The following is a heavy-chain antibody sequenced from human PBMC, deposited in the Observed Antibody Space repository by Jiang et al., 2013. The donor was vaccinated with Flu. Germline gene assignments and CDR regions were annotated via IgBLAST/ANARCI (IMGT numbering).Heavy chain of an antibody. Sequence: SNAWMNWVRQAPGKGLEWVGRIKSKTDGGTTDYAAPVKGRFTISRDDSKNTLYLQMNSLKTEDTAVYYCTTVVRYGSGTTLRIFDYWGQGTLVTVSS. V-gene: IGHV3-15*07. CDR1: SNAW. D-gene: IGHD3-10*01. CDR3: TTVVRYGSGTTLRIFDY. CDR2: IKSKTDGGTT. J-gene: IGHJ4*02.